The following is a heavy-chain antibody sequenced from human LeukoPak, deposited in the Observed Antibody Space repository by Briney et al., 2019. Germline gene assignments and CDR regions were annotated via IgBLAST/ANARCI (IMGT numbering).Heavy chain of an antibody. D-gene: IGHD1-7*01. V-gene: IGHV4-4*07. CDR3: ARVIGTGTTRFDY. J-gene: IGHJ4*02. Sequence: SETLSLTCTVSGGSISSYYWSWIRQPAGKGLEWIGRLHTSGNTNYNPSLKSRVTMSVDTSKNQFSLKLSSVTAADTAVYYCARVIGTGTTRFDYWGQGTLVTVSS. CDR2: LHTSGNT. CDR1: GGSISSYY.